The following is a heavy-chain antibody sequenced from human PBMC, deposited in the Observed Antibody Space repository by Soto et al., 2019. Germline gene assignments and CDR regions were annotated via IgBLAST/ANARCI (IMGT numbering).Heavy chain of an antibody. CDR2: ISGSGGST. J-gene: IGHJ4*02. Sequence: GGSLRLSCAASGFTFSSYAMSWVRQAPGKGLKWVAAISGSGGSTYYADSVKGRFTISRDNSRNTLYLQMNSLRAEDTAIYYCAKDPGAGGWLSIFDCWAQGSLVTVSS. CDR1: GFTFSSYA. CDR3: AKDPGAGGWLSIFDC. D-gene: IGHD5-12*01. V-gene: IGHV3-23*01.